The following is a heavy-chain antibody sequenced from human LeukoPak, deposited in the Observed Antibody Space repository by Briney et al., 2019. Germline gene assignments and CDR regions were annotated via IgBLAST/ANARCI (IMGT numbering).Heavy chain of an antibody. CDR2: INHSGST. D-gene: IGHD6-6*01. CDR1: GGSFSGYY. J-gene: IGHJ1*01. CDR3: ARRLEYSSSSAEYFQH. Sequence: SETLSLTCAVYGGSFSGYYWSWIRQPPGKGLEWIGEINHSGSTNYNPSLKSRVTISVDTSKNQFSLKLSSVTAADTAVYYCARRLEYSSSSAEYFQHWGQGTLVTVSS. V-gene: IGHV4-34*01.